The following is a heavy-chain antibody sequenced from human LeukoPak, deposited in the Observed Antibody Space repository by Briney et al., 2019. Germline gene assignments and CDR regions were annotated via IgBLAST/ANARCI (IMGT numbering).Heavy chain of an antibody. CDR2: IYYSGST. V-gene: IGHV4-59*01. J-gene: IGHJ4*02. CDR3: ARGRSLDY. Sequence: SETLSLTCTVSGGSISSYYWSWIRQPPGKGLEWIGYIYYSGSTNYNPSLKSRVTISVDTSKNQFSLKPSSVTAADTAVYYCARGRSLDYWGQGTLVTVSS. CDR1: GGSISSYY.